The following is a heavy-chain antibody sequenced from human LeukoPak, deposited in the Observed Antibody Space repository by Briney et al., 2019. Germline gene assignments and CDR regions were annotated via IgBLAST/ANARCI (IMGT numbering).Heavy chain of an antibody. V-gene: IGHV1-18*04. CDR1: GYTFTGYY. D-gene: IGHD1-26*01. Sequence: ASVKVSCKASGYTFTGYYMHWVRQAPGQGLEWMGWISAYNGNTNYAQKLQGRVTMTTDTSTSTAYMELRSLRSDDTAVYYCARDLVLDRSGSYSPFDYWGQGTLVTVSS. CDR2: ISAYNGNT. CDR3: ARDLVLDRSGSYSPFDY. J-gene: IGHJ4*02.